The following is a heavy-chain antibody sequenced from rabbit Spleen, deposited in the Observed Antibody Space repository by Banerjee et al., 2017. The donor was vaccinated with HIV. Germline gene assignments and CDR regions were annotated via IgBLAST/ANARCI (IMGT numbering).Heavy chain of an antibody. D-gene: IGHD1-1*01. J-gene: IGHJ6*01. CDR3: ARDTSSSFSSYGMDL. CDR1: GVSFSSSSY. CDR2: IDTGSSGFT. V-gene: IGHV1S40*01. Sequence: QSLEESGGDLVKPGASLTLTCTASGVSFSSSSYMCWVRPAPGKGLEWIACIDTGSSGFTYFATWAKGRFTCSKTSSTTVTLQVTRLTAADTATYFCARDTSSSFSSYGMDLWGPGTLVTVS.